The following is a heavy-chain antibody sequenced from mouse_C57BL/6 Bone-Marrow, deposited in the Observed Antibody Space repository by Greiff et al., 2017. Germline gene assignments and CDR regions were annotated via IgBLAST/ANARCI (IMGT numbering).Heavy chain of an antibody. D-gene: IGHD4-1*02. V-gene: IGHV5-17*01. CDR2: ISSGSSNI. Sequence: EVKLMESGGGLVKPGGSLKLSCAASGFTFSDYGMHWVRPAPAKGLEWVAYISSGSSNIYYADTVKGRSTISRDNAKNTLFLQLTSLRSEDTAMYYCARRSNWERHWYFDVWGTGTTVTVSS. CDR3: ARRSNWERHWYFDV. CDR1: GFTFSDYG. J-gene: IGHJ1*03.